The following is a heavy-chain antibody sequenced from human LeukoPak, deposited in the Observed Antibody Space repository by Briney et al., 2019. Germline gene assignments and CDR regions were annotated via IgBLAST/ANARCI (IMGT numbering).Heavy chain of an antibody. CDR3: ATLRGDYVWGSYRYRVFDY. CDR2: INPNSGGT. D-gene: IGHD3-16*02. V-gene: IGHV1-2*06. Sequence: ASVKVSCKASGYTFTGYYMHWVRQAPGQGLEWMVRINPNSGGTNYAQKFQGRVTMSRDTSISTAYMELSRLRSDDTAVYYCATLRGDYVWGSYRYRVFDYWGQGTLVTVSS. J-gene: IGHJ4*02. CDR1: GYTFTGYY.